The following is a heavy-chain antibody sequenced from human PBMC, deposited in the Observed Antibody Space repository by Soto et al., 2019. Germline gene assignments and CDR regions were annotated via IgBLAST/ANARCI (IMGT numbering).Heavy chain of an antibody. V-gene: IGHV3-23*01. CDR2: IRGSGGST. J-gene: IGHJ4*02. CDR1: GFTFSKYA. CDR3: AKDSGLVFDY. Sequence: EVQLLESGGGLVQPGGSLRLSCAASGFTFSKYAMNWVRQAPGKGLEWVSAIRGSGGSTYYADSVKGRFTISRDNSKNTLYLQMNSLRAEDTAVYYCAKDSGLVFDYWGQGTLVTVSS. D-gene: IGHD3-10*01.